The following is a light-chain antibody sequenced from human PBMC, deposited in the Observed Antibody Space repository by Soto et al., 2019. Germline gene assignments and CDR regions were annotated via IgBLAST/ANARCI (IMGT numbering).Light chain of an antibody. CDR2: GAS. V-gene: IGKV3-20*01. CDR3: QQYGSSPP. J-gene: IGKJ4*01. Sequence: EIVSTQSPGTLSLSPGERATLSCRASQSVSSSYLAWYQQKPGQAPRLLIYGASSRATGIPDRFSGSGSGTDFTLTISRLEPEDFAVYYCQQYGSSPPFGGGTKVDIK. CDR1: QSVSSSY.